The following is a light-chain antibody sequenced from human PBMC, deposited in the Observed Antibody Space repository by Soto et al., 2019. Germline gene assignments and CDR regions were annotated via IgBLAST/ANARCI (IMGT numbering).Light chain of an antibody. Sequence: DIQMTQSPSTLSASVGDRVTITCRASQSISSWLAWYQQKPGEAPNLLMYDASSLESGAPSRFSGSGSGTEFALTISSLQPDDFATYYCQQYNSYPWTFGQGTKVEVK. CDR2: DAS. CDR1: QSISSW. V-gene: IGKV1-5*01. J-gene: IGKJ1*01. CDR3: QQYNSYPWT.